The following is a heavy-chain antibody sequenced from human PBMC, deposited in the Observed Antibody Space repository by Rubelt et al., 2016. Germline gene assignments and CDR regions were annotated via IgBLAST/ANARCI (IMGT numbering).Heavy chain of an antibody. CDR3: AREEGLTIFGHYGMDV. CDR2: IIPILGIA. CDR1: GGTFSSYA. V-gene: IGHV1-69*04. Sequence: QVQLVQSGAEVKKPGSSVKVSCKASGGTFSSYAISWVRQAPGQGLEWMGRIIPILGIATYAQKFQGRVTITADKSTSTAYMELSSLRSEDTAVYYCAREEGLTIFGHYGMDVWGQGTTVTVSS. D-gene: IGHD3-3*01. J-gene: IGHJ6*02.